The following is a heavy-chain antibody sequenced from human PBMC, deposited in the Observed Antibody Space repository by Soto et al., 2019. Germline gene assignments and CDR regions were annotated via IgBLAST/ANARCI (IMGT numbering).Heavy chain of an antibody. Sequence: EVQLLESGGGLVQPGGSLTLSCTASGFTFNMYAMSWVRQAPGKALEWVSAITGSGVSTYYADSVKGRFTISRDNSKNSLYLQMNSLRAEDTAVYYCARLHDRGGFEHWGQGTLVNVSS. J-gene: IGHJ4*02. CDR1: GFTFNMYA. D-gene: IGHD3-16*01. CDR2: ITGSGVST. CDR3: ARLHDRGGFEH. V-gene: IGHV3-23*01.